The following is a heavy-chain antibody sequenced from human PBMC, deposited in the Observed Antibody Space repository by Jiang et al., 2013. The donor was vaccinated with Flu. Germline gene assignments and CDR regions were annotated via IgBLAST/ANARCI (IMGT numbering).Heavy chain of an antibody. Sequence: SCAASGFTFSSYGMHWVRQAPGKGLEWVAVISYDGSNKYYADSVKGRFTISRDNSKNTLYLQMNSLRAEDTAVYYCAKDTGPGSWYVEDWFDPWGQGTLVTVSS. CDR1: GFTFSSYG. CDR3: AKDTGPGSWYVEDWFDP. CDR2: ISYDGSNK. D-gene: IGHD6-13*01. J-gene: IGHJ5*02. V-gene: IGHV3-30*18.